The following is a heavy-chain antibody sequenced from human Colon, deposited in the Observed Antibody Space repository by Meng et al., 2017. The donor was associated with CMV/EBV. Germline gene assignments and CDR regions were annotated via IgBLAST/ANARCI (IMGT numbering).Heavy chain of an antibody. CDR3: ARETPPDIVVVPAAIRYWFDP. CDR2: IYHSGST. V-gene: IGHV4-38-2*02. CDR1: GYSISSGYY. D-gene: IGHD2-2*02. Sequence: SETLSLTCTVSGYSISSGYYCGWIRQPPGKGLEWIGSIYHSGSTYYNPSLKSRVTISVDTSKNQFSLKLSSVTAADTAVYYCARETPPDIVVVPAAIRYWFDPWGQGTLVTVSS. J-gene: IGHJ5*02.